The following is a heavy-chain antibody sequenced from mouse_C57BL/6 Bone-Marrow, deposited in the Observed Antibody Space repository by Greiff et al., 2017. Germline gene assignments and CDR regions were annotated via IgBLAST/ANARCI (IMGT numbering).Heavy chain of an antibody. CDR1: GFTFSDYG. CDR2: ISNLAYSI. J-gene: IGHJ4*01. Sequence: EVHVVESGGGLVQPGGSLKLSCAATGFTFSDYGLAWVRQAPRKGPEWVAFISNLAYSIYYADTVTGRFPISSENAKNTQYLEMSSMRSEDATMYYCAVGLPYTVDYWGQGTSVTVSS. D-gene: IGHD2-4*01. V-gene: IGHV5-15*01. CDR3: AVGLPYTVDY.